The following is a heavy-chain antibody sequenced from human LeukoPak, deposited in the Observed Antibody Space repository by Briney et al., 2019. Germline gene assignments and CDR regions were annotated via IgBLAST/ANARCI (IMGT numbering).Heavy chain of an antibody. V-gene: IGHV4-4*07. CDR2: VHAAEAT. CDR3: VRGFGSETFSNWFDP. CDR1: GGSISNFF. J-gene: IGHJ5*02. D-gene: IGHD3-10*01. Sequence: PSETLSLTCSVSGGSISNFFWHWIRQPAGKGLEWIGRVHAAEATHYNPSLIGRVTMSLDTSTNQVSPSLNYATAADTAVYFCVRGFGSETFSNWFDPWGLGTLVTVSS.